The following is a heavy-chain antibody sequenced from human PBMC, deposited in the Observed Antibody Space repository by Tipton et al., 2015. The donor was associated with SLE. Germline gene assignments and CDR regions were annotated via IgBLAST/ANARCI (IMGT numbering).Heavy chain of an antibody. CDR2: ISSSGSTI. V-gene: IGHV3-11*01. CDR3: ARRTMITAGWYFDL. D-gene: IGHD3-22*01. CDR1: GFTFSDYF. Sequence: LSLTCAASGFTFSDYFMSWIRQAPGKGLEWVSYISSSGSTIYYADSVKGRFTISRDNAKNSLYLQMNSLGAEDTAVYYCARRTMITAGWYFDLWGRGTLVTVSS. J-gene: IGHJ2*01.